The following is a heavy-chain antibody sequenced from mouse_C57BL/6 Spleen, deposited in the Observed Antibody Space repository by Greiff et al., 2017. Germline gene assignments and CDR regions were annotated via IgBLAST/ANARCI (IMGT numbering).Heavy chain of an antibody. D-gene: IGHD1-1*01. CDR2: IDPENGDA. CDR3: TTRYFFAY. Sequence: VQLQQSGAELVRPGASVKLSRTASGFNIKDDYMHWVKQRPEQGLEWIGWIDPENGDAEYASKFQGKATITADTSSNTAYLQLSSLTSEDTAVYYCTTRYFFAYWGQGTLVTVSA. J-gene: IGHJ3*01. V-gene: IGHV14-4*01. CDR1: GFNIKDDY.